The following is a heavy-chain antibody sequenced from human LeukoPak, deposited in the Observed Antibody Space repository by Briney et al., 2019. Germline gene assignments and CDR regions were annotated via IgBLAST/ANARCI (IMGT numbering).Heavy chain of an antibody. CDR2: IYYSGST. Sequence: AETLSLTCTVSGGTISSYYWSWIRQPPGKGLEWIGYIYYSGSTNYNPSLKSRGTISVDTSKNQFSLKLSSVTAADTAVYYCARHYVWGSYNIWGQGTMVTVSS. V-gene: IGHV4-59*08. J-gene: IGHJ3*02. CDR3: ARHYVWGSYNI. CDR1: GGTISSYY. D-gene: IGHD3-16*01.